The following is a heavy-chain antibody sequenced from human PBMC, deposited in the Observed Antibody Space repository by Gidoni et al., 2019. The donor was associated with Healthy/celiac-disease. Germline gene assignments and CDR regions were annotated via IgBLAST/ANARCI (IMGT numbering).Heavy chain of an antibody. Sequence: EVQLVQSGAAVKKPGESLKISCKGSGYSFTSYWIGWVRQMPGKGLEWMGIIYPGDSDTRYRPSFQGQVTISADKSISTAYLQWSSLKASDTAMYYCARLTSFGSGSYVAFDIWGQGTMVTVSS. CDR2: IYPGDSDT. CDR1: GYSFTSYW. V-gene: IGHV5-51*01. J-gene: IGHJ3*02. D-gene: IGHD3-10*01. CDR3: ARLTSFGSGSYVAFDI.